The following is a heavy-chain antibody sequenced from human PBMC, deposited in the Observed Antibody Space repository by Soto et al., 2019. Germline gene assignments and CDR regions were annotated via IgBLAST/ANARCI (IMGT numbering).Heavy chain of an antibody. CDR2: IYWDDDK. J-gene: IGHJ4*01. V-gene: IGHV2-5*02. CDR1: GFSLSTSGVG. CDR3: AHLIGGYDY. D-gene: IGHD5-12*01. Sequence: SGPTREPTQTLTLTCTFSGFSLSTSGVGVGWIRQPPGKALEWLALIYWDDDKRYSPSLKSRLTITKDTSKNQVVLTMINMDPVDTAEYYCAHLIGGYDYWGQGTTVTVSS.